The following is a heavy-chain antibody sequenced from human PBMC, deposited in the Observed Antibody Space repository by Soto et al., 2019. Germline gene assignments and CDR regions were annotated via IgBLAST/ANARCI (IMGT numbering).Heavy chain of an antibody. V-gene: IGHV2-5*01. J-gene: IGHJ5*02. Sequence: SGPTLVNPTQTLTLPCSFSGFSLSASGVGVGWIRQPPGKALEWLALIYWNDDKRYSPSLKSRLTITKDTSKNQVVLTMTNMDPVDTATYYCAHRLSPYYYDSSGYYMYNWFDPWGQGTLVTVSS. CDR1: GFSLSASGVG. CDR3: AHRLSPYYYDSSGYYMYNWFDP. D-gene: IGHD3-22*01. CDR2: IYWNDDK.